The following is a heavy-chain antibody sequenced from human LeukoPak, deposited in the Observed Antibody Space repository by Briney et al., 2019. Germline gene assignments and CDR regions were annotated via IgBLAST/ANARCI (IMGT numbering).Heavy chain of an antibody. Sequence: SQTLSLTCAISGDSVSSNRASWTWIRQSPSRGLEWLGRTYYRSKWYNDYAVSLKSRISINPDTSKNQFSLQLNSVTPEDTAVYYCSRSDGASDFDYWGQGTLVTVSS. D-gene: IGHD5-24*01. J-gene: IGHJ4*02. CDR2: TYYRSKWYN. V-gene: IGHV6-1*01. CDR1: GDSVSSNRAS. CDR3: SRSDGASDFDY.